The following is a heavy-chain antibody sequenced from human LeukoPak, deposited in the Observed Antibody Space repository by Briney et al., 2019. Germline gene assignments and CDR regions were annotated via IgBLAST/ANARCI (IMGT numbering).Heavy chain of an antibody. Sequence: GASVKVSCKVSGYTLTELSMHWVRQAPGKGLEWMGGFDPEDGETIYAQKFQGRVTITEDTSTDTAYMELSSLRSEDPAVYYCATVSYCGGDCYYTRHPYYGMDVWGQGTTVTVSS. CDR3: ATVSYCGGDCYYTRHPYYGMDV. J-gene: IGHJ6*02. CDR2: FDPEDGET. D-gene: IGHD2-21*02. CDR1: GYTLTELS. V-gene: IGHV1-24*01.